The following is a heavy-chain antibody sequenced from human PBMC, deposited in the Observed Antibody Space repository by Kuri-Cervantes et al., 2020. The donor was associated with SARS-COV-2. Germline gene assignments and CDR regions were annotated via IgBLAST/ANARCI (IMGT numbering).Heavy chain of an antibody. J-gene: IGHJ5*02. CDR2: SSGGGSKI. Sequence: GESLKISCADSGFTFSKYPITWVRQPPGKGLEWVSTSSGGGSKIFYADSVKGRFIISRDNSKNTLYLQMNSLRADDTALYYCAKVSGVPTAIGWLDPWGQGTLVTVSS. V-gene: IGHV3-23*01. D-gene: IGHD1-1*01. CDR1: GFTFSKYP. CDR3: AKVSGVPTAIGWLDP.